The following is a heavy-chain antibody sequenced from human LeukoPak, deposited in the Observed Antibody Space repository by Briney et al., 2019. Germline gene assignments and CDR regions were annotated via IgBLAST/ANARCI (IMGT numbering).Heavy chain of an antibody. V-gene: IGHV4-59*08. CDR3: ARHVIATVTQAGWFDP. J-gene: IGHJ5*02. D-gene: IGHD4-17*01. CDR1: GGSISSYY. CDR2: IYYSGST. Sequence: SETLSLTCTVSGGSISSYYWSWIRQPPGKGLEWIGYIYYSGSTNYNPSPKSRVTISVDTSKNQFSLKLSSVTAADTAVYYCARHVIATVTQAGWFDPWGQGTLVTVSS.